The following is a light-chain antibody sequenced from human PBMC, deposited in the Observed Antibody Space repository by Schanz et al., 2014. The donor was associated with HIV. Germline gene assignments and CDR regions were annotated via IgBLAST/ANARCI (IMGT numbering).Light chain of an antibody. J-gene: IGLJ1*01. CDR3: SSYAGNNDYV. Sequence: QSALTQPASVSASPGQSITISCTGISSDVGGFYSVSWYQQHPGKAPKLMIFDVSNRPSGVANRFSGSKSGNTASLTVSGLQAEDEADYYCSSYAGNNDYVFGTGTKLTVL. V-gene: IGLV2-14*03. CDR1: SSDVGGFYS. CDR2: DVS.